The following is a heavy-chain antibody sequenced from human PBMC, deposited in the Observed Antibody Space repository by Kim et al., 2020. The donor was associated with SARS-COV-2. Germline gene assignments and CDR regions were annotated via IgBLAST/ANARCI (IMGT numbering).Heavy chain of an antibody. V-gene: IGHV3-74*01. Sequence: GGSLRLSCATSGFTFSSYWMHWVRQAPGKGLVWVSRIHSDGSSANFADSVKGRFTISRDNAKNTLYLQMDSLRAEDTAVYYCARGGSTWYDFWGQGTLVTFSS. CDR2: IHSDGSSA. J-gene: IGHJ5*01. CDR3: ARGGSTWYDF. D-gene: IGHD3-10*01. CDR1: GFTFSSYW.